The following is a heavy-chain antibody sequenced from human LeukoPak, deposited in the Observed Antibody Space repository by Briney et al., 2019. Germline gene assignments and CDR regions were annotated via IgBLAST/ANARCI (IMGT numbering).Heavy chain of an antibody. V-gene: IGHV1-69*13. CDR2: IIPIFGTA. Sequence: ASVKVSCKASGGTFSSYAISWVRQAPGQGLEWMGGIIPIFGTANYAQKFQGRVTITADESTSTAYMELSSLRSEDTAVYYCARGCSYYGSGSYYRFGWFDPWGQGTLVTVSS. J-gene: IGHJ5*02. CDR3: ARGCSYYGSGSYYRFGWFDP. D-gene: IGHD3-10*01. CDR1: GGTFSSYA.